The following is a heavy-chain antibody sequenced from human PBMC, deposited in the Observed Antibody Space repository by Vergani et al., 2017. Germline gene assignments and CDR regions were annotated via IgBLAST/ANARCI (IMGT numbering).Heavy chain of an antibody. CDR1: GGTFSSYA. CDR2: IIHIFGTA. J-gene: IGHJ1*01. D-gene: IGHD2-2*01. CDR3: ARSYCSSTSCPNIVHHAEYFQH. Sequence: QVQLVQSGAEVKKPGSSVKVSCKASGGTFSSYAISWVRQAPGQGLEWMGGIIHIFGTANYAQKFQGRVTITADESTSTAYMELSSLRSEDTAVYYCARSYCSSTSCPNIVHHAEYFQHWGQGTLVTVSS. V-gene: IGHV1-69*01.